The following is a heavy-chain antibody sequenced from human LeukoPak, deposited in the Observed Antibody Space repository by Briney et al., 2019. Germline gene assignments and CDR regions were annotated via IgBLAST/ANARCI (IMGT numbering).Heavy chain of an antibody. CDR3: ARSPDVWGSYRSYYYYYYGMDV. Sequence: PGGSLRLSCAASGFTFSSYSMNWVRQAPGKGLEWVSYISSSSSTIYYADSVKGRFTISRDNAKNSLYLQMNSLRAEDTAVYYCARSPDVWGSYRSYYYYYYGMDVWGQGTTVTVSS. CDR1: GFTFSSYS. D-gene: IGHD3-16*02. V-gene: IGHV3-48*01. J-gene: IGHJ6*02. CDR2: ISSSSSTI.